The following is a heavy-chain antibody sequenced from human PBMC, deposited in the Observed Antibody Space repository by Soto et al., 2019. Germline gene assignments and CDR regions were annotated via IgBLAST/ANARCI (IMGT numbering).Heavy chain of an antibody. J-gene: IGHJ4*02. V-gene: IGHV3-23*01. Sequence: EVQLLGSGGGLVQPGGSLRLSCAASGLTLGSHGMSWVRQSPGKGLEWVSSISGSGDSTYYVESVKGRFTTSTDNAKNTLYLQMNSLRVEHTAVYYCALRTGYGSRTYFPFDYWGQGTLVTVST. CDR1: GLTLGSHG. D-gene: IGHD3-10*01. CDR2: ISGSGDST. CDR3: ALRTGYGSRTYFPFDY.